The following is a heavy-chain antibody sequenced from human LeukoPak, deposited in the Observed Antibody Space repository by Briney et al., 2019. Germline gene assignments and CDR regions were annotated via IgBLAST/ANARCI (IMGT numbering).Heavy chain of an antibody. D-gene: IGHD3-22*01. J-gene: IGHJ4*02. V-gene: IGHV3-48*01. CDR3: ARVAYRYYDSSGDGNY. CDR1: GFTFSSYS. CDR2: ISSSSSTI. Sequence: GGSLRLSCAASGFTFSSYSMNWVRQAPGKGLEWVSYISSSSSTIYYADSVKGRFTISRDNAKNSLYLQMNSLRAEDTAVYYCARVAYRYYDSSGDGNYWGQGTLVTVSS.